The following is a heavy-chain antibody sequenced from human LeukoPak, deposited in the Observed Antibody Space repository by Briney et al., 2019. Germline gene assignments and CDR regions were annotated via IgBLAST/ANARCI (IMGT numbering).Heavy chain of an antibody. CDR3: ARGPAGSYFHVPDY. CDR1: GGSISYHY. J-gene: IGHJ4*02. V-gene: IGHV4-59*08. Sequence: SETLSLTCTVCGGSISYHYWTWIRQHSWKGLECIGYIYYSGSTYYNPSLKSRVSMSLDTSKNQFSRKLRSVTAADPAVYYCARGPAGSYFHVPDYWGQGTLVTLSS. D-gene: IGHD3-10*01. CDR2: IYYSGST.